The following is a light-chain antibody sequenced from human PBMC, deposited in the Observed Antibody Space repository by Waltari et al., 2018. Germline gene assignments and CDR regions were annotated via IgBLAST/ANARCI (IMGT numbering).Light chain of an antibody. Sequence: DIVMTQSPYSLPVTPGEPASISCRSSQSLLHSNGKNYLDCYLQKPGQSPQLLIYLGSNRASGVPDRFSGSGSGTDFTLKISRVEAEDVGVYYCMSTLRAPWTFGQGTKVEIK. CDR3: MSTLRAPWT. CDR2: LGS. CDR1: QSLLHSNGKNY. J-gene: IGKJ1*01. V-gene: IGKV2-28*01.